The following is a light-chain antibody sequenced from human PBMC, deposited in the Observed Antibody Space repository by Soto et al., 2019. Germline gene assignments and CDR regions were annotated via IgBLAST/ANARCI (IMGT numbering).Light chain of an antibody. J-gene: IGKJ5*01. V-gene: IGKV3-11*01. Sequence: EIVLTQSPATLSLSPGESATLSCRATRSVSSYLAWYQQKPGQAPRLLIYDASSRPTDIPARFSGSGSGTDFTRTISSLEPEDFALYYCQQRSNWPITFGQGTRLEIK. CDR2: DAS. CDR1: RSVSSY. CDR3: QQRSNWPIT.